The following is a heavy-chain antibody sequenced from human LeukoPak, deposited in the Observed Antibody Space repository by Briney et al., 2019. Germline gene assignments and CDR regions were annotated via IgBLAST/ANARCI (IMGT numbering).Heavy chain of an antibody. Sequence: PGGSLRLSCAASGFTFSSYSMNWVRQAPGKGLEWVSYISTSSSTIYYADSVKGRFTISRDNAKNSLYLQMNSLRAEDTAVYYCARACSSGCYDYWGQGTLVTVSS. CDR3: ARACSSGCYDY. J-gene: IGHJ4*02. CDR2: ISTSSSTI. CDR1: GFTFSSYS. V-gene: IGHV3-48*04. D-gene: IGHD6-19*01.